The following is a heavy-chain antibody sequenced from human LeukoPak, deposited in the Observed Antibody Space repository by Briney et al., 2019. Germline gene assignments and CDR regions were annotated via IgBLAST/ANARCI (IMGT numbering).Heavy chain of an antibody. CDR1: GYTFTSYD. CDR3: ARASSSSSWYRWGYYYYYYMDV. D-gene: IGHD6-13*01. V-gene: IGHV1-8*01. Sequence: ASVKVSCKASGYTFTSYDINWVRQATGQGLEWMGWMNPNSGNTGYAQKFQGRVTMTRNTSISTAYMELSSLRSEDTAVYYCARASSSSSWYRWGYYYYYYMDVWGKGTTVTISS. J-gene: IGHJ6*03. CDR2: MNPNSGNT.